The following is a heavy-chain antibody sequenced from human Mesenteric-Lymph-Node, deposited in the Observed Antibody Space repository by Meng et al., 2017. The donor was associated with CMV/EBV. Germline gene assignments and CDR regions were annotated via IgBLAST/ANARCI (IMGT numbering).Heavy chain of an antibody. CDR3: VRGNTGYGNFDY. V-gene: IGHV3-74*01. J-gene: IGHJ4*02. CDR2: IYTEESGA. D-gene: IGHD5-12*01. CDR1: GFTFRGHW. Sequence: CGTSGFTFRGHWMHWVRQAPGKGLMWVSRIYTEESGATYADYVKGRFTISRDDAKDTLYLQISSLRAEDTAVYYCVRGNTGYGNFDYWGQGALVTVSS.